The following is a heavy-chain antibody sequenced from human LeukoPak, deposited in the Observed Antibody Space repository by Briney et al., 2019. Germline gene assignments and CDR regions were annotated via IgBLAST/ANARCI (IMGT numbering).Heavy chain of an antibody. CDR1: GFTFSSYA. V-gene: IGHV3-30*04. Sequence: GGSLRLSCAASGFTFSSYAMHWVRQAPGKGLEWVAVISYDGSNKYYADSVKGRFTISRDNSKNTLYLQMNSLRAEDTAVYYCASEREYYFDYWGQGTLVTVSS. J-gene: IGHJ4*02. CDR3: ASEREYYFDY. CDR2: ISYDGSNK.